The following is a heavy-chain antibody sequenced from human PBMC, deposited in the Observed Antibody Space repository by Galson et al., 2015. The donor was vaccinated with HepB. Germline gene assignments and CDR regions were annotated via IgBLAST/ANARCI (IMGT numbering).Heavy chain of an antibody. Sequence: SLRLSCAASGFTFSSYSMNWVRQAPGKGLEWVSYISSSSSTIYYADSVKGRFTISRDNAKNSLYLQMNSLRAEDTAVYYCARRDRSLAVTTLDYWGQGTLVTVSS. V-gene: IGHV3-48*01. J-gene: IGHJ4*02. CDR3: ARRDRSLAVTTLDY. D-gene: IGHD4-17*01. CDR1: GFTFSSYS. CDR2: ISSSSSTI.